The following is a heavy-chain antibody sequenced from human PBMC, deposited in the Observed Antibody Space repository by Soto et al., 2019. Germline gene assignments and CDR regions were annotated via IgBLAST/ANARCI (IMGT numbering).Heavy chain of an antibody. J-gene: IGHJ3*02. V-gene: IGHV1-69*13. CDR1: GGTFSSYA. CDR3: ASAAGTSAYAFDI. Sequence: SVKVSCKASGGTFSSYAISWVRHAPGQGLEWMGGSIPIFGTANYAQKFQGRVTITADESTSTAYMELSSLRSEDTAVYYCASAAGTSAYAFDIWGQGTMVTVAS. CDR2: SIPIFGTA. D-gene: IGHD6-13*01.